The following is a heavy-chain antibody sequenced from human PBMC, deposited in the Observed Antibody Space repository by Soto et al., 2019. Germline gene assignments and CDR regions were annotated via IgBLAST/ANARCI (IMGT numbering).Heavy chain of an antibody. V-gene: IGHV1-69*13. J-gene: IGHJ3*02. D-gene: IGHD1-26*01. CDR2: IIPIFGTA. Sequence: VASVKVSCKASGGTFSSYAISWVRQAPGQGLEWMGGIIPIFGTANYAQKFQGRVTITADESTSTAYMELSSLRSEDTAVYYCARAESRGAYYDAFDIWGQGTMVTVSS. CDR1: GGTFSSYA. CDR3: ARAESRGAYYDAFDI.